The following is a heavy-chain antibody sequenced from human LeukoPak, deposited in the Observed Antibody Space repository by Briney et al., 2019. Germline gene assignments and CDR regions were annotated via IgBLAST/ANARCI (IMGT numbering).Heavy chain of an antibody. CDR3: ASVRYYDSSGYYPHPGLIDY. D-gene: IGHD3-22*01. J-gene: IGHJ4*02. Sequence: GGSLRLSCAASGFTFSSYAMHWVHQAPGKGLEWVAVISYDGSNKYYADSVKGRFTISRDNSKNTLYLQMNSLRAEDTAVYYCASVRYYDSSGYYPHPGLIDYWGQGTLVTVSS. CDR2: ISYDGSNK. V-gene: IGHV3-30*04. CDR1: GFTFSSYA.